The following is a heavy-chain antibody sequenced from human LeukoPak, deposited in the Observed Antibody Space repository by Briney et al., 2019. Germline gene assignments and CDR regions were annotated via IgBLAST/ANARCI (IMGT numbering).Heavy chain of an antibody. Sequence: ASVKVSCKASGYTFTGYYMHWVRQAPGQGLEWMGWINPNSGGTNYTQKFQGRVTMTRDTSISTAYMELSRLRSDDTAVYYCARPLGSWYLNWFDPWGQGTLVTVSS. CDR2: INPNSGGT. D-gene: IGHD6-13*01. V-gene: IGHV1-2*02. CDR3: ARPLGSWYLNWFDP. CDR1: GYTFTGYY. J-gene: IGHJ5*02.